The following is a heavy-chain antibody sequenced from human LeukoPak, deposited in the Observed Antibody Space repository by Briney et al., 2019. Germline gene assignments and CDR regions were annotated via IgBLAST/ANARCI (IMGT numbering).Heavy chain of an antibody. CDR3: ASPREMATLGPFDY. Sequence: SVKVSCKASGGTFSIYAISWVRQAPGQGLEWMGGIIPIFGTANYAQKFQGRVTITADESTSTAYMELSSLRSEDTAVYYCASPREMATLGPFDYWGQGTLVTVSS. CDR1: GGTFSIYA. J-gene: IGHJ4*02. D-gene: IGHD5-24*01. CDR2: IIPIFGTA. V-gene: IGHV1-69*13.